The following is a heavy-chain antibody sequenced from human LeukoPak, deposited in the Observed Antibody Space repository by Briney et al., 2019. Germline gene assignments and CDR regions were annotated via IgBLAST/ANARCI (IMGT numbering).Heavy chain of an antibody. CDR2: IYHSGST. Sequence: PSETLSLTCAVSGVSISSGGYSWSWIRQPPGKGLEWIGYIYHSGSTYYNPSLKSRVTISVDRSKNQFSLKLSSVTAADTAVYYCARGSGPDAFDIWGQGTMVTVSS. J-gene: IGHJ3*02. D-gene: IGHD1-26*01. V-gene: IGHV4-30-2*01. CDR1: GVSISSGGYS. CDR3: ARGSGPDAFDI.